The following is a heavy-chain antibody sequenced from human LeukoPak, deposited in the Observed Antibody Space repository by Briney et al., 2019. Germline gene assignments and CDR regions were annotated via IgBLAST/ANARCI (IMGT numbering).Heavy chain of an antibody. J-gene: IGHJ6*03. CDR2: MNPNSGNT. V-gene: IGHV1-8*01. CDR1: GYPFTSYD. D-gene: IGHD3/OR15-3a*01. Sequence: ASVTVSCKASGYPFTSYDINWVRQATGQGLEWMGWMNPNSGNTGYAQNFQGRVTITKNTSITTAYMELSSLRSEDTAVYYCARALSWTSQSYYYMDVWGKGTTVTVSS. CDR3: ARALSWTSQSYYYMDV.